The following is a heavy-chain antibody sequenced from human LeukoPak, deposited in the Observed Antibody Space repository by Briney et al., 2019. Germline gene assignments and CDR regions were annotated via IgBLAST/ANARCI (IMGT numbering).Heavy chain of an antibody. Sequence: PGGSLRLSCAASGFTFSSYGMHWVRQAPGKGLEWVAVIWYDGSNKYYADSVKGRFTISRDNSKNTLYLQMNSLRAEDTAVYYCARENGREAYYFDYWGQGTLVTVSS. CDR2: IWYDGSNK. J-gene: IGHJ4*02. CDR1: GFTFSSYG. CDR3: ARENGREAYYFDY. V-gene: IGHV3-33*01. D-gene: IGHD1-1*01.